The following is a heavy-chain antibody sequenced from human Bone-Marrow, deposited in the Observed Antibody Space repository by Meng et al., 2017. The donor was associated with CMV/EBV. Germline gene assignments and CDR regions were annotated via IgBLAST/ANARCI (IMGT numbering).Heavy chain of an antibody. J-gene: IGHJ4*02. D-gene: IGHD6-13*01. CDR2: ISYDGSNK. CDR1: GFTFSSYT. Sequence: GESLKISCEASGFTFSSYTMHWVRQAPGKGLEWVAVISYDGSNKYYADSVKGRFTISRDNSKNTLFLQMNSLRAEDTAVYYCTRDSRVAAAGVTTGGSNYFDCWGQGTLVTVSS. V-gene: IGHV3-30*04. CDR3: TRDSRVAAAGVTTGGSNYFDC.